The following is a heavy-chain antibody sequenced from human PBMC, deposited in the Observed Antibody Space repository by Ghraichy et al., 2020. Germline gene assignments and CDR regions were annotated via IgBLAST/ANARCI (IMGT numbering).Heavy chain of an antibody. D-gene: IGHD6-19*01. CDR3: ARGRKLSGIGESSGWYHFWFDP. CDR2: INHSGST. J-gene: IGHJ5*02. Sequence: SETLSLTCAVYGGSFSGYYWSWIRQPPGKGLEWIGEINHSGSTNYNPSLKSRVTISVDTSKNQFSLKLSSVTAADTAVYYCARGRKLSGIGESSGWYHFWFDPWGQGTLVTVSS. CDR1: GGSFSGYY. V-gene: IGHV4-34*01.